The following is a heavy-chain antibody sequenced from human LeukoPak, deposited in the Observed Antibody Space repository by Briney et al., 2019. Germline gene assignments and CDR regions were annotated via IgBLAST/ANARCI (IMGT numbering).Heavy chain of an antibody. V-gene: IGHV1-8*01. CDR3: ARAGRSSGSYQYFDL. D-gene: IGHD1-26*01. CDR1: GYTFSSSD. J-gene: IGHJ5*02. CDR2: MNPNSDNA. Sequence: ASVNVSYKASGYTFSSSDINWVRQATGQGLEWMGWMNPNSDNAVYTQKFQGRITMTRDTSISTAYMELSSLSSDDTAVYYCARAGRSSGSYQYFDLWGQGTLVTVSS.